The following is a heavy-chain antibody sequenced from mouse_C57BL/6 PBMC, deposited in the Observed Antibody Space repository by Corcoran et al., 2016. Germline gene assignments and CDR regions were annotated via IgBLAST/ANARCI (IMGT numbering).Heavy chain of an antibody. CDR2: INPNNGGT. CDR1: GYTFTDYY. J-gene: IGHJ4*01. V-gene: IGHV1-26*01. Sequence: EVQLQQSGPELVKPGASVKISCKASGYTFTDYYMNWVKPSHGKSLEWIGDINPNNGGTSYNQKFKGKATLTVDKSSSTAYMELRSLTSEDSAVYYCARSDGYYVNAMDYWGQGTSVTVSS. D-gene: IGHD2-3*01. CDR3: ARSDGYYVNAMDY.